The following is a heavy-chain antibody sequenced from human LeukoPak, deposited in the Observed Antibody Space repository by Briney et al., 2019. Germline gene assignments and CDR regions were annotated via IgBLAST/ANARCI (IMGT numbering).Heavy chain of an antibody. V-gene: IGHV1-69*05. CDR3: AVEMTTKTGIFCDS. CDR2: IIPIFGAA. Sequence: SVKVSRKASGGTFSTYGVNWVRQAPGQGLEWMGGIIPIFGAANYAQKFQGRVTLTTDESTNTAYMELSSLRSEDTAVFYCAVEMTTKTGIFCDSWGQGTLVTVSS. D-gene: IGHD5-24*01. J-gene: IGHJ4*02. CDR1: GGTFSTYG.